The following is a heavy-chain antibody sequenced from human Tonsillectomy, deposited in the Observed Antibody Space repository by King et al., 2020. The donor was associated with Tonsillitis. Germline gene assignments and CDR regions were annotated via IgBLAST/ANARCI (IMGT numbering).Heavy chain of an antibody. CDR2: ISISSNTI. CDR1: GFTFSSYS. J-gene: IGHJ2*01. CDR3: ARVKYFDL. Sequence: VQLVESGGDLVQPGGSLRLSCAASGFTFSSYSMNWVRQAPGKGLEWVSYISISSNTIYYADSVKGRFTLSRDNAKYSLYLQMNSLRAEDTAVYYCARVKYFDLWGRGTLVTVSS. V-gene: IGHV3-48*01.